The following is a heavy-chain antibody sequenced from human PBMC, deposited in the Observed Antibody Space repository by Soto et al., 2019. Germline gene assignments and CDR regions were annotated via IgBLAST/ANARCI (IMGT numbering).Heavy chain of an antibody. D-gene: IGHD5-12*01. CDR3: ARDIVATITRRKTYYSNGTDV. Sequence: PSQTLSLTCAISGDSVSSNSAAWNWIRPSPSRGLEWLGRTYYRSKWYNDYAVSVKSRITINPDTSKNQFSLQLNSVTPEDTAVYYCARDIVATITRRKTYYSNGTDVWGPGTTV. V-gene: IGHV6-1*01. CDR2: TYYRSKWYN. CDR1: GDSVSSNSAA. J-gene: IGHJ6*02.